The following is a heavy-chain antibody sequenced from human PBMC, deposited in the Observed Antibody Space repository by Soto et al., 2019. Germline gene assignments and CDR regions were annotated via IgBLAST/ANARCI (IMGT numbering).Heavy chain of an antibody. CDR1: GFTFSNYK. CDR3: ARCLIQVPFDY. D-gene: IGHD3-16*01. V-gene: IGHV3-48*03. J-gene: IGHJ4*02. Sequence: GGSLRLSCAASGFTFSNYKMNWVRQAPGKGLEWVSYISSSGNTIHYADSVKGRFTISRDNAKKSLYLQMNSLRAEDTAVYYCARCLIQVPFDYWGQGTLVTVSS. CDR2: ISSSGNTI.